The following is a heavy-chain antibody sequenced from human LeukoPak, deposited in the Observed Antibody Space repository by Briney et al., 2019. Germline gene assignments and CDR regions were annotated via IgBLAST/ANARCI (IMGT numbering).Heavy chain of an antibody. V-gene: IGHV4-61*02. Sequence: SQTLSLICTVSGGSISSGSYYWSWIRQPDGKGLEWIGRSYIRGSTDYNPSLKSRVTISVDTSKNQFSLKLNSVTAADTAVYYRARIGYGSGSPTNLWGQGTLVTVSS. J-gene: IGHJ5*02. D-gene: IGHD3-10*01. CDR1: GGSISSGSYY. CDR2: SYIRGST. CDR3: ARIGYGSGSPTNL.